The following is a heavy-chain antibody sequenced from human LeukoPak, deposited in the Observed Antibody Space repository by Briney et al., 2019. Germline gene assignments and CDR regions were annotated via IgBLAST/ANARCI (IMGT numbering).Heavy chain of an antibody. Sequence: PSETLSLTCTVSGASISSFYWSWIRQPPGKGLEWIGYVYHSGRTNYNPSLKSRVTISADTSKNHFSLKLISVTAADTAIYYCAREDASGSTHLDYWGQGTLVTVSS. CDR2: VYHSGRT. V-gene: IGHV4-59*01. J-gene: IGHJ4*02. CDR3: AREDASGSTHLDY. CDR1: GASISSFY. D-gene: IGHD2-15*01.